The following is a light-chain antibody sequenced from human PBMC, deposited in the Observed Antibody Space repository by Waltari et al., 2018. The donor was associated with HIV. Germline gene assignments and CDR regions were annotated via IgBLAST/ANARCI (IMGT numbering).Light chain of an antibody. CDR1: SSNIGTNS. J-gene: IGLJ3*02. CDR3: AVWDDSLNVWF. Sequence: QSTLTQPPSASGTPGQRITVSCSGRSSNIGTNSVTWYQQLPRTAPKLIIYNNNQRPSWVPDRFSGSKSGTSASLAITGLQSEDEADYYCAVWDDSLNVWFFGGGTKLTVL. CDR2: NNN. V-gene: IGLV1-44*01.